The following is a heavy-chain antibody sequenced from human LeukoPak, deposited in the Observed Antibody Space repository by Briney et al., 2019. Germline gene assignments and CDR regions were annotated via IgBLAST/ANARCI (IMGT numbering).Heavy chain of an antibody. Sequence: SVKVSCQASGGTFITYAISWVRPAPGQGLEWMGGIIPIFGTANYAQKFQGRVTITADESTSTAYMELSSLRSEDTAVYYCARFGYSSSWSFDYWGQGTLVTVSS. CDR2: IIPIFGTA. CDR3: ARFGYSSSWSFDY. J-gene: IGHJ4*02. V-gene: IGHV1-69*01. CDR1: GGTFITYA. D-gene: IGHD6-13*01.